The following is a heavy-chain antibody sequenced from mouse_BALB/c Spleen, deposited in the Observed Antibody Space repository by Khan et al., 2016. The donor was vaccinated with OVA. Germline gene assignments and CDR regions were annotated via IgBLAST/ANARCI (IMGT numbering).Heavy chain of an antibody. CDR1: GYSITSDYA. Sequence: EVKLLESGPGLVKPSQSLSLTCTVTGYSITSDYAWNWIRQFPGNKLEWLGFISYSGNTNSNPSLKSRISLTRDTSKNQFFLQLNSVTTEDTATYYCARVYGGDFDYWAQGTTLTVSS. V-gene: IGHV3-2*02. CDR2: ISYSGNT. D-gene: IGHD1-1*01. J-gene: IGHJ2*01. CDR3: ARVYGGDFDY.